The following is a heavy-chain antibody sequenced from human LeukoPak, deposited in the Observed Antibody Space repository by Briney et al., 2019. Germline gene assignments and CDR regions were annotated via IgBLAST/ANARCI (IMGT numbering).Heavy chain of an antibody. J-gene: IGHJ4*01. CDR2: IKQDGSEK. D-gene: IGHD6-13*01. CDR3: ARDGTAAGLYFDL. Sequence: GGSLRLSCAASGFTFSSYWMSWVRQAPGKGLEWVANIKQDGSEKYYVDSVKGRFTISRDNPKNSMYLQMSSLRAEDTAVYYCARDGTAAGLYFDLWGQGTLVTVSS. CDR1: GFTFSSYW. V-gene: IGHV3-7*01.